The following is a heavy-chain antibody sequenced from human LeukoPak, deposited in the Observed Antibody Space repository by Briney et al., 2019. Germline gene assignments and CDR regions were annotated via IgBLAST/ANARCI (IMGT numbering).Heavy chain of an antibody. D-gene: IGHD6-19*01. Sequence: ASVKVSCKASGYTFTSYYMHWVRQAPGQGLEWMGIINPSGGSTSYAQKFQGRVTMTRDMSTSTAYMELSRLRSDDTAVYYCASPHSSGWYAFDYWGQGTLVTVSS. V-gene: IGHV1-46*01. CDR1: GYTFTSYY. CDR2: INPSGGST. J-gene: IGHJ4*02. CDR3: ASPHSSGWYAFDY.